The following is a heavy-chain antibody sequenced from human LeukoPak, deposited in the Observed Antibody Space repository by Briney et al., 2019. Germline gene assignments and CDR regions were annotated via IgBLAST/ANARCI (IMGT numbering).Heavy chain of an antibody. CDR2: IRGSGGST. Sequence: GGSLRPSCAASGFTFSSYGMSWARQAPGKGLEWVSAIRGSGGSTYYADSVKGRFTISTDNSKNTLYLQINSLRAEDTAVYYCVKDDLPGIVVADRDYWGQGTLVTVSS. CDR1: GFTFSSYG. CDR3: VKDDLPGIVVADRDY. D-gene: IGHD6-19*01. V-gene: IGHV3-23*01. J-gene: IGHJ4*02.